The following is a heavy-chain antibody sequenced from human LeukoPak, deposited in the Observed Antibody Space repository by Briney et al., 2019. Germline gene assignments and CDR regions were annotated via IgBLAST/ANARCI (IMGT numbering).Heavy chain of an antibody. CDR2: VSYDGGSK. CDR1: GFTFSTYG. J-gene: IGHJ4*02. D-gene: IGHD6-13*01. Sequence: GGSLTLSCAASGFTFSTYGMHWVCQGPGKGLEWVALVSYDGGSKYYADSVKGRITISRDNSKNTLHLQMNSLRTEDTAVYYCARVKGGIAAAGNYFDYWGQGTLVTVSS. CDR3: ARVKGGIAAAGNYFDY. V-gene: IGHV3-30*19.